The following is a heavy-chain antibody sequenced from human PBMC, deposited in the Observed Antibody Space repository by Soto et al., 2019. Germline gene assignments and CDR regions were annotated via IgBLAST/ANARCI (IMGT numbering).Heavy chain of an antibody. V-gene: IGHV3-9*01. CDR2: ISWNSGSI. CDR3: AKVGNYDILTGYEYFDY. J-gene: IGHJ4*02. CDR1: GFTFDDYA. D-gene: IGHD3-9*01. Sequence: PGGSLRLSCAASGFTFDDYAMHWVRQAPGKGLEWVSGISWNSGSIGYADSVKGRFTISRDNAKNSLYLQMNSLRAEDTALYYCAKVGNYDILTGYEYFDYWGQGTLVTVSS.